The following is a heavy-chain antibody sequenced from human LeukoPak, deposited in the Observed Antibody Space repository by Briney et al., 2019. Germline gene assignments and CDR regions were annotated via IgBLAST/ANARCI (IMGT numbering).Heavy chain of an antibody. D-gene: IGHD3-10*01. J-gene: IGHJ4*02. Sequence: SETPSLTCTVSGGSISSYYWSWIRQPPGKGLEWIGYISYSGSTNYNLSLKSRVTISVDTSRNQFSLKLSSVIAADTAVYYCARGRLGGSGSYYNVLDYWGQGTLVTVSS. CDR3: ARGRLGGSGSYYNVLDY. CDR1: GGSISSYY. CDR2: ISYSGST. V-gene: IGHV4-59*01.